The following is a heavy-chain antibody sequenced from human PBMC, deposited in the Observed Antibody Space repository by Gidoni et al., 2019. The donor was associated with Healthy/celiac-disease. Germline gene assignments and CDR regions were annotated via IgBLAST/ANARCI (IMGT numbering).Heavy chain of an antibody. D-gene: IGHD2-15*01. CDR3: EAYCSGGSCYYVGAFDI. J-gene: IGHJ3*02. CDR2: ISYDGSNK. V-gene: IGHV3-30*03. Sequence: QVQLVESGGGLVHPGRSLRLSCAASGFTFSSYGMHWVRQAPGKGLEWVAVISYDGSNKYYADSVKGRFTISRDNSKNTLYLQMNSLRAEDTAVYYCEAYCSGGSCYYVGAFDIWGQGTMVTVSS. CDR1: GFTFSSYG.